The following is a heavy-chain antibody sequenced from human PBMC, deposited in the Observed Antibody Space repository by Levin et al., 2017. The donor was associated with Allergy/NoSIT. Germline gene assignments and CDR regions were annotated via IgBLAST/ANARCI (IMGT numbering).Heavy chain of an antibody. J-gene: IGHJ4*02. CDR3: ARGGIAVAGGDY. CDR2: INSDGSST. Sequence: GGSLRLSCAASGFTFSSYWMHWVRQAPGKGLVWVSRINSDGSSTSYADSVKGRFTISRDNSKNTLYLQMNSLRAEDTAVYYCARGGIAVAGGDYWGQGTLVTVSS. CDR1: GFTFSSYW. D-gene: IGHD6-19*01. V-gene: IGHV3-74*01.